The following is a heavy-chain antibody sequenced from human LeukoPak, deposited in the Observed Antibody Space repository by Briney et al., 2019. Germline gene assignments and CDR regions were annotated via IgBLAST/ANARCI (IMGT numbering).Heavy chain of an antibody. Sequence: SETLSLTCTVSGGSISSYYWSWIRQPPGKGLEWIGYIYYSGSTNYNPSLKSRVTISVDTSKNQFSLELSSVTAADTAVYYCARVGDHRTFDYWGQGTLVTVSS. CDR3: ARVGDHRTFDY. CDR1: GGSISSYY. V-gene: IGHV4-59*01. J-gene: IGHJ4*02. CDR2: IYYSGST. D-gene: IGHD4-17*01.